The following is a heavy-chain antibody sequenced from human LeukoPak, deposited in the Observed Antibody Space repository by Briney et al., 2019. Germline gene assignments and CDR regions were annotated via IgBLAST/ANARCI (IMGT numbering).Heavy chain of an antibody. CDR2: IWYDGSHK. CDR1: GFTFTSYG. J-gene: IGHJ4*02. CDR3: ARDFAAAAYYFDV. D-gene: IGHD6-13*01. V-gene: IGHV3-33*01. Sequence: GGSLRLSCAASGFTFTSYGFHWVRQAPGKGLEWVAVIWYDGSHKYYVDSVKGRFTISRGNSENTVYLEMNSLRTEDTAVYYCARDFAAAAYYFDVWGQGTQVTVSS.